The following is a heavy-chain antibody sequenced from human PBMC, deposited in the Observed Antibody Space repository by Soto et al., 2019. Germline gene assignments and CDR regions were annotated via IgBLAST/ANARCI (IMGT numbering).Heavy chain of an antibody. D-gene: IGHD6-13*01. CDR3: ARVLIAAAGAFDI. Sequence: QVQLVESGGGVVQPRRSLRLSCAASGFTFSSYAMHGVRQAPGKGLEWVAVISYDGSNKYYADYVKGRFTISRDNSNNTLYLQMNSLRAEDTALYYCARVLIAAAGAFDIWGQGPMVTVSS. J-gene: IGHJ3*02. CDR2: ISYDGSNK. V-gene: IGHV3-30-3*01. CDR1: GFTFSSYA.